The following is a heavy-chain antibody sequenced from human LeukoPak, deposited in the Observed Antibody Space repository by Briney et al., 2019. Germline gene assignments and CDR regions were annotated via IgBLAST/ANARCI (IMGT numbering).Heavy chain of an antibody. V-gene: IGHV4-61*01. D-gene: IGHD3-22*01. J-gene: IGHJ4*02. Sequence: SETLSLTCIVSGGSISSTTYYWGWIRQPPGKGLEWIGYIYYSGSTNYNPSLKSRVTISVDTSKNQFSLKLSSVTAADTAVYYCARDRDDSSGYFIQYYFDYWGQGTLVTVSS. CDR3: ARDRDDSSGYFIQYYFDY. CDR1: GGSISSTTYY. CDR2: IYYSGST.